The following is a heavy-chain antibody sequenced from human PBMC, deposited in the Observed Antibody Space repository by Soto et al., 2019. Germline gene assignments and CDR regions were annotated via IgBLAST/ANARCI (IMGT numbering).Heavy chain of an antibody. CDR1: GYTFTSYY. V-gene: IGHV1-69*06. CDR2: IIPLFGTT. CDR3: ARDGSYCTNGVCFHYFDY. D-gene: IGHD2-8*01. Sequence: SVKVSCKASGYTFTSYYMHWVRQAPGQGPEWVGRIIPLFGTTNYAQKFQDRVTLTADKSTSTAYMELRGLGSEDTAVYFCARDGSYCTNGVCFHYFDYWGQGTQVTVSS. J-gene: IGHJ4*02.